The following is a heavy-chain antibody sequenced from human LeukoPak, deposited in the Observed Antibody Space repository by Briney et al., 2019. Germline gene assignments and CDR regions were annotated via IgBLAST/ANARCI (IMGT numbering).Heavy chain of an antibody. Sequence: GRSLRLSCEASGFTFSSYAMHWVRQAPGKGLEWVAVISYDGSNKYYADSVKGRFTISRDNSKNTLYLQMNSLRAEDTAVYYCARALEYSSSSDYWGQGTLVTVSS. CDR3: ARALEYSSSSDY. CDR1: GFTFSSYA. J-gene: IGHJ4*02. CDR2: ISYDGSNK. D-gene: IGHD6-6*01. V-gene: IGHV3-30-3*01.